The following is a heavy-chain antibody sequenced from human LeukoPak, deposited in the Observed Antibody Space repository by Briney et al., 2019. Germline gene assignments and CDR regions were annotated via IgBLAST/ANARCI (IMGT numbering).Heavy chain of an antibody. CDR1: GFTFSSYS. V-gene: IGHV3-21*01. Sequence: PGGSLRLSCAASGFTFSSYSMNWVRQAPGKGLEWVSSISTSSIYIYYADSVKGRFTISRDNAKNSLYLQMNSLRAEDTAVYYCAREATSYGDHTMMIWGQGTLVTVSS. CDR2: ISTSSIYI. D-gene: IGHD4-17*01. CDR3: AREATSYGDHTMMI. J-gene: IGHJ4*02.